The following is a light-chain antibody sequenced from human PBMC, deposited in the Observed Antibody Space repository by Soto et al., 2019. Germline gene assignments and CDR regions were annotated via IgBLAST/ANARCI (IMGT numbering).Light chain of an antibody. V-gene: IGKV3-15*01. CDR2: GAS. CDR3: QQYNNWPPST. CDR1: QSVSSN. Sequence: EVVMTQSPATLSVSPRERATLSCRASQSVSSNLAWYQQKPGQAPRLLIYGASTRATGIPARFSGSGSGTEFTLTISSLQPEDFAVYYCQQYNNWPPSTFGQGTKVDIK. J-gene: IGKJ1*01.